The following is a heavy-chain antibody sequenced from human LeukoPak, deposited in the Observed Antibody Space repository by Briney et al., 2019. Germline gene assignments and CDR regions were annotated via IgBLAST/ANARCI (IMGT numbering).Heavy chain of an antibody. Sequence: SETLSLTCAVYGGSFSVYYWSWIRQPPGKGLEWIAEINHLGRTNYNPFLKSRATISIDTSKNQVFLKLSSVTAADTAVYYCARGSASGIYPIDYWGQGTLVTVSS. D-gene: IGHD5-12*01. CDR2: INHLGRT. CDR1: GGSFSVYY. CDR3: ARGSASGIYPIDY. J-gene: IGHJ4*02. V-gene: IGHV4-34*01.